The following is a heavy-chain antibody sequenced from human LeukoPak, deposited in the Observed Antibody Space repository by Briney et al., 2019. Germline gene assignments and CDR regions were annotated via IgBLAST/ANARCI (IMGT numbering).Heavy chain of an antibody. J-gene: IGHJ3*02. Sequence: GGSLRLSCAASGFTVSSNYLSWVRQAPGKGLEGVSVIYSGGSTYYADSVKGRFTISRDNSKNTLYLQMNSLRAEDTAVYYCARDARTRGSIFGVVTDAFDIWGQGTMVTVSS. CDR1: GFTVSSNY. V-gene: IGHV3-53*01. CDR3: ARDARTRGSIFGVVTDAFDI. D-gene: IGHD3-3*01. CDR2: IYSGGST.